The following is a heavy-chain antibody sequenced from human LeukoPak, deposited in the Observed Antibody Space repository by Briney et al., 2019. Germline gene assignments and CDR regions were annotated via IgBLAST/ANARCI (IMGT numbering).Heavy chain of an antibody. CDR2: MNPNSGKT. CDR3: ARGGGFSFGAQSYYQLSL. V-gene: IGHV1-8*02. CDR1: GHTFTGYY. Sequence: ASVKVSCKASGHTFTGYYMHWVRQDPGRGLDYLGWMNPNSGKTGYTQKFQGRFSMTRDTSISTAYLELNSLTSEDTAVYYCARGGGFSFGAQSYYQLSLWGQGTLVTVSS. J-gene: IGHJ4*02. D-gene: IGHD3-10*01.